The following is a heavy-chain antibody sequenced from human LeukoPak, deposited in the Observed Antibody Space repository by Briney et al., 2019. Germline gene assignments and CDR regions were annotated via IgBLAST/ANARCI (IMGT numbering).Heavy chain of an antibody. CDR2: INPNSGGT. Sequence: ASVKVSCQPSGYTFTGYYLHWVRQAPGQGLEWVGWINPNSGGTKYAQKFQGRVTMTRDTSNSPAHLEPSRLRSDDTALYYFVRVIFSSSWLGYWGQGTLVTVS. V-gene: IGHV1-2*02. D-gene: IGHD6-13*01. CDR3: VRVIFSSSWLGY. J-gene: IGHJ4*02. CDR1: GYTFTGYY.